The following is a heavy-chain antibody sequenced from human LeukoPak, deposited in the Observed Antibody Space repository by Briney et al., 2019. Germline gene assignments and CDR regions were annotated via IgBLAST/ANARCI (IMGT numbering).Heavy chain of an antibody. Sequence: GGSLRLSCAASGFTFSSYGMHWVRQAPGKGLEWVAFIRYDGSNKYYADSVKGRFTISRDNSKNTLYLQMNSLRAEDTAVYYCASVTRPDYYYYGMDVWGQGTTVTVSS. D-gene: IGHD4-17*01. CDR3: ASVTRPDYYYYGMDV. CDR1: GFTFSSYG. CDR2: IRYDGSNK. J-gene: IGHJ6*02. V-gene: IGHV3-30*02.